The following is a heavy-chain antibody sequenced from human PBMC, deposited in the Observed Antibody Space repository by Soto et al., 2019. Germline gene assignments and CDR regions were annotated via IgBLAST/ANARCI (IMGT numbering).Heavy chain of an antibody. CDR2: IIPIFGTA. CDR3: ARDREGGYCSSTSCYWFDP. V-gene: IGHV1-69*06. J-gene: IGHJ5*02. CDR1: GGTFSSYA. Sequence: QVQLVQSGAEVKKPGSSVKVSRKASGGTFSSYAISWVRQAPGQGLEWMGGIIPIFGTANYAQKFQGRVTITADKSTSTAYMELSSLRSEDTAVYYCARDREGGYCSSTSCYWFDPWGQGTLVTVSS. D-gene: IGHD2-2*01.